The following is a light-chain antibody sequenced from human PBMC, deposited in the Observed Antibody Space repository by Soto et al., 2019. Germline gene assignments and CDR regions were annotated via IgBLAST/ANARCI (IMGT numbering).Light chain of an antibody. CDR3: HQYNNWPPWT. CDR2: DTL. V-gene: IGKV3-15*01. CDR1: QSVSSSY. J-gene: IGKJ1*01. Sequence: EIVLTQSPGTLSLSPGERATLSCRSSQSVSSSYLAWYQQRPGEAPRLLIYDTLTRATGIPARFRGNGSGTEFTLTISGLQSEDSALYYCHQYNNWPPWTFGPGTKVDIK.